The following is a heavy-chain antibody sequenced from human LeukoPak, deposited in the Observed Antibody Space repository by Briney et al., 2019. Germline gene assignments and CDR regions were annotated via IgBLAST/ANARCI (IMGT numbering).Heavy chain of an antibody. V-gene: IGHV4-39*01. J-gene: IGHJ4*02. CDR3: ASYVVVVAATGY. CDR1: GGSISSSSYY. D-gene: IGHD2-15*01. CDR2: IYYSGST. Sequence: PSETLSLTCTVSGGSISSSSYYWGWIRQPPGKELEWIGSIYYSGSTYYKPSLKSRVTISVDTSKNQFSLKLSSVTAADTAVYYCASYVVVVAATGYWGQGTLVTVSS.